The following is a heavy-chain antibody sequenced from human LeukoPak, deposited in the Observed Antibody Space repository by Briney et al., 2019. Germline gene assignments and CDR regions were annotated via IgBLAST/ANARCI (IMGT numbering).Heavy chain of an antibody. J-gene: IGHJ4*02. Sequence: PGESLKISCKGSGYTFTAYWIGWVRQMPGKGLEWMGIIYPGDSDARYSPSFQGQVTISADKSITTAYQQWSSLKASDTAMYYCARQIRYSSGWYEYWGQGTLVTVSS. CDR2: IYPGDSDA. D-gene: IGHD6-19*01. CDR1: GYTFTAYW. CDR3: ARQIRYSSGWYEY. V-gene: IGHV5-51*01.